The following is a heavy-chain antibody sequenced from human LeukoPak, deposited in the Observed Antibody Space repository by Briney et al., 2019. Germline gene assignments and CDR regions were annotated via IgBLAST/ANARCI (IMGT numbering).Heavy chain of an antibody. J-gene: IGHJ4*02. Sequence: SVKVSCKASGGTFSSYAISWVRQAPGQGLERMGGIIPIFGTANYAQKFQGRVTITADESTSTAYMELSSLRSEDTAVYYCARDDSSGYPTDYWGQGTLVTVSS. CDR3: ARDDSSGYPTDY. D-gene: IGHD3-22*01. V-gene: IGHV1-69*13. CDR1: GGTFSSYA. CDR2: IIPIFGTA.